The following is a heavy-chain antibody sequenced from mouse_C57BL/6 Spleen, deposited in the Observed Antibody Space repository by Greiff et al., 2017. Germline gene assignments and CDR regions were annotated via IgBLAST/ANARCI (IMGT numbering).Heavy chain of an antibody. CDR1: GYTFTSYW. D-gene: IGHD2-1*01. CDR2: IYPSDSET. V-gene: IGHV1-61*01. Sequence: VQLQQPGAELVRPGSSVKLSCKASGYTFTSYWMDWVKQRPGQGLEWIGNIYPSDSETHYNQKFKDKATLTVDKSSSTAYMQLSSLTSEDSAVYYCARWDMGYANPLHFDVFSPGTTVSVSS. J-gene: IGHJ1*01. CDR3: ARWDMGYANPLHFDV.